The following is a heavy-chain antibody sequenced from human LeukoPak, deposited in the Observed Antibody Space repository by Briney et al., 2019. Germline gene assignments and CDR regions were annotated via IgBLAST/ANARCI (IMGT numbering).Heavy chain of an antibody. V-gene: IGHV4-34*01. Sequence: SETLSLTCAVYGGSFSGYYWSWIRQPPGKGLEWIGEINHNGSTNYNPSLKSRVTMSVDTSKNQFSLKLSSVTAADTAVYYCARGGFGPRRYYYYMDVWGKGTTVTVPS. CDR2: INHNGST. J-gene: IGHJ6*03. D-gene: IGHD3-10*01. CDR1: GGSFSGYY. CDR3: ARGGFGPRRYYYYMDV.